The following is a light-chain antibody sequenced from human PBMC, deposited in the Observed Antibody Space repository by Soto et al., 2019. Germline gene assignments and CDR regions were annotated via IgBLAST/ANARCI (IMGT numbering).Light chain of an antibody. CDR3: QQYNNWPIT. J-gene: IGKJ5*01. V-gene: IGKV3D-15*01. Sequence: EIVMTQSPATLSVSPGERATLSCRASQSVSSNLDWYQQKPGQAPRLLIYGASIRATGIPARFSGSGSGTEFTLTISSLQSEDFAVYYCQQYNNWPITFGQGTRLEIK. CDR2: GAS. CDR1: QSVSSN.